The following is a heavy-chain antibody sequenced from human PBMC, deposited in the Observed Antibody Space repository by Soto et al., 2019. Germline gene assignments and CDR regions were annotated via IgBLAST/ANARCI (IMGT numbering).Heavy chain of an antibody. CDR2: VSASGGSA. J-gene: IGHJ4*02. CDR1: GFTFSSYA. D-gene: IGHD6-19*01. V-gene: IGHV3-23*01. CDR3: AKDARSGWNFDY. Sequence: PGGSLRLSCAASGFTFSSYAMSWVRQAPGKGLEWVSAVSASGGSADYADSVKGRFTISRDNSKNTPSLQMNSLRAEDTAVYYCAKDARSGWNFDYWGQGTLVTVSS.